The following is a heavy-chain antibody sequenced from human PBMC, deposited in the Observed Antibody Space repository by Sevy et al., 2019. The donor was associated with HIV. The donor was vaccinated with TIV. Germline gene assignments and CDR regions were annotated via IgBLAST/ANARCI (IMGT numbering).Heavy chain of an antibody. Sequence: GGSLRLSCAPFGFPFNNAWMSWVRQAPGKGLEWVGRIKSKTDGGTTDYATPVKGRFTISRDDSKNTLYLQMNSLKTDDTAVYYCTLEGLYCSGGSCYSEGFDTWGQGTLVTVSS. CDR2: IKSKTDGGTT. D-gene: IGHD2-15*01. V-gene: IGHV3-15*01. J-gene: IGHJ4*02. CDR3: TLEGLYCSGGSCYSEGFDT. CDR1: GFPFNNAW.